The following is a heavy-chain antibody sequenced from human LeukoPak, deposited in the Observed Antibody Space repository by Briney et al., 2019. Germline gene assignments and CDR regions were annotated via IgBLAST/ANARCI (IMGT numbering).Heavy chain of an antibody. CDR3: ARRAGGLRYSSSPIDY. D-gene: IGHD6-13*01. J-gene: IGHJ4*02. CDR1: GGSFSGYY. CDR2: INHSGST. V-gene: IGHV4-34*01. Sequence: SETLSLTCAVYGGSFSGYYWSWIRQPPGKGLEWIGEINHSGSTNYNPSLKSRVTISVDTSKNQFSLKLSSVTAADTAVYYCARRAGGLRYSSSPIDYWGQGTLVTVSS.